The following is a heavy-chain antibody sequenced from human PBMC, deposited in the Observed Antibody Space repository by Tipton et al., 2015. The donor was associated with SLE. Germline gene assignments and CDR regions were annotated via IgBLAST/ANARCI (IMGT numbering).Heavy chain of an antibody. J-gene: IGHJ3*02. V-gene: IGHV1-69*05. CDR2: IIPIFGTA. CDR3: ARDAAAGTGFAFDI. D-gene: IGHD6-13*01. Sequence: QSGPEVKKPGSSVKVSCKASGGTFSSYAISWVRQAPGQGLEWMGGIIPIFGTANYVQKFQGRVTITTDESTSTAYMELSSLRSEDTAVYYCARDAAAGTGFAFDIWGQGTMVTVSS. CDR1: GGTFSSYA.